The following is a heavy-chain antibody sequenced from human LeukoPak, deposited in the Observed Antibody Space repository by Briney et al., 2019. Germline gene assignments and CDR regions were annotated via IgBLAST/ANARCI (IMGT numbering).Heavy chain of an antibody. CDR3: ARHEGGLLVHDWFDP. CDR1: GYSFTSYW. V-gene: IGHV5-10-1*01. D-gene: IGHD2-21*01. J-gene: IGHJ5*02. Sequence: GASLKISCKGSGYSFTSYWISWVRQMPGKGLEWMGRIDPSDSYTNYSPSFQGHVTISADKSISTAYLQWSSLKASDTAMYYCARHEGGLLVHDWFDPWGQGTLVTVSS. CDR2: IDPSDSYT.